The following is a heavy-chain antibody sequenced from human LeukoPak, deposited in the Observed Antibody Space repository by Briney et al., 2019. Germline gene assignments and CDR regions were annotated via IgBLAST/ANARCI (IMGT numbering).Heavy chain of an antibody. CDR1: GFTFSSYA. V-gene: IGHV3-23*01. Sequence: GGSLRLSCAAYGFTFSSYAMSWVRQAPGKGLEWVSAISGSGGSTYYADSVKGRFTISRDNSKNTLYLQMNSLRAEDTAVYYCAKASSRYGDYDYFDYWGQGTLVTVSS. D-gene: IGHD4-17*01. CDR3: AKASSRYGDYDYFDY. CDR2: ISGSGGST. J-gene: IGHJ4*02.